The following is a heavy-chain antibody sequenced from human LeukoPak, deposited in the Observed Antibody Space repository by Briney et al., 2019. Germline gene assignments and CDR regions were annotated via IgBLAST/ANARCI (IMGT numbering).Heavy chain of an antibody. CDR3: VKDSRNYYDFWTSYSRSTPIDNWFDP. CDR2: IRFDASNK. Sequence: GGSLRLSCAASGFNSSGYGMHWVRQAPGKGLEWVAFIRFDASNKYYADSVKGRFTISRDNSKNTLYLQMNSLRVGDTAVYYCVKDSRNYYDFWTSYSRSTPIDNWFDPWGQGNLVIVSS. D-gene: IGHD3-3*01. V-gene: IGHV3-30*02. J-gene: IGHJ5*02. CDR1: GFNSSGYG.